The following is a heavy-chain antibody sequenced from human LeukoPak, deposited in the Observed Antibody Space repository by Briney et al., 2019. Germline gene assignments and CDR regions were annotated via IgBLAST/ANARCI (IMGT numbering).Heavy chain of an antibody. D-gene: IGHD2-2*01. J-gene: IGHJ3*02. Sequence: GGSLRLSCAASGFTFSSYSMNWVRQAPGKGLEWVSSISSSSSYIYYADSVKGRFTISRDNAKNSLYLQMNSLRAEDTAVYYCARVKVVVPAEVAWSDAFDIWGQGTMVTVSS. CDR1: GFTFSSYS. CDR2: ISSSSSYI. CDR3: ARVKVVVPAEVAWSDAFDI. V-gene: IGHV3-21*01.